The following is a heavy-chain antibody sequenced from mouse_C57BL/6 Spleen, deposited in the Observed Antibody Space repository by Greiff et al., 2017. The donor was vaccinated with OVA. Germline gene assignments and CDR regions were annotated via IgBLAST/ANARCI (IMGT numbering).Heavy chain of an antibody. CDR2: ISSGGDYI. J-gene: IGHJ4*01. CDR3: TRRGDDEALSYAMDY. CDR1: GFTFSSYA. V-gene: IGHV5-9-1*02. D-gene: IGHD2-12*01. Sequence: EVMLVESGEGLVKPGGSLKLSCAASGFTFSSYAMSWVRQTPEKRLEWVAYISSGGDYIYYADTVKGRFTISRDNARNTLYLQMSSLKSEDTAMYYCTRRGDDEALSYAMDYWGQGTSVTVSS.